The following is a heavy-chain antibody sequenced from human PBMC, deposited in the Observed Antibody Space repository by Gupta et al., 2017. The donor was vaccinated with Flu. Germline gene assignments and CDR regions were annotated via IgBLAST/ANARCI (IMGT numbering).Heavy chain of an antibody. CDR2: IYYSGST. D-gene: IGHD1-26*01. J-gene: IGHJ3*02. CDR3: ARHIIRSHYDPEIIAFDI. Sequence: QLQLQESGPGLVKPSETLSPTCPVSGCSISSSSYYWGRIRQPPGKGLEWIGSIYYSGSTYYNPSLKSRVTISVDTSKNQFSLKLSSVTAADTAVYYCARHIIRSHYDPEIIAFDIWGQGTMVTVSS. CDR1: GCSISSSSYY. V-gene: IGHV4-39*01.